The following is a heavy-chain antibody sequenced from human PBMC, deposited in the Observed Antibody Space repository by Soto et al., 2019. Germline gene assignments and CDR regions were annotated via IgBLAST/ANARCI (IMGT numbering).Heavy chain of an antibody. CDR2: MNPNSGNT. Sequence: QVKLVQSGAEVKKPGASVKVSCKASGYTFTSYDINWVRQATGQGLEWMGWMNPNSGNTGYAQKFQGRVTMTRNTSISTAYMELSSLRSEDTAVYYCARADFCSGGSCYSDWFDPWGQGTLVTVSS. V-gene: IGHV1-8*01. CDR1: GYTFTSYD. CDR3: ARADFCSGGSCYSDWFDP. D-gene: IGHD2-15*01. J-gene: IGHJ5*02.